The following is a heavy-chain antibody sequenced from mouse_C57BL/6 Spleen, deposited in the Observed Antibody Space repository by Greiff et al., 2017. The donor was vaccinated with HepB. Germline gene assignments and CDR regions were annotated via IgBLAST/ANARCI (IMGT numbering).Heavy chain of an antibody. Sequence: EVKLEESGGGLVQPGGSMKLSCAASGFTFSDAWMDWVRQSPEKGLEWVAEIRNKANNHATYYAESVKGRFTISRDDSKSSVYLQMNSLRAEDTGIYYCTAITTVVAPAMDYWGQGTSVTVSS. J-gene: IGHJ4*01. CDR1: GFTFSDAW. CDR3: TAITTVVAPAMDY. CDR2: IRNKANNHAT. V-gene: IGHV6-6*01. D-gene: IGHD1-1*01.